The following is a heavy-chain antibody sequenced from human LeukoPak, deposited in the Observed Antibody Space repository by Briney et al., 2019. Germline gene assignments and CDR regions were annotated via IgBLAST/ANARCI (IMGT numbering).Heavy chain of an antibody. CDR3: AKGGGYCGGDCYSGPYFDY. CDR2: ISGSGGST. J-gene: IGHJ4*02. D-gene: IGHD2-21*02. CDR1: GFTFSSYG. Sequence: GGSLRLSCAASGFTFSSYGMSWVRQAPGKGLEWVSAISGSGGSTYYADSVKGRFTISRDNSKNTLYLQMNSLRAEDTAVYYCAKGGGYCGGDCYSGPYFDYWGQGTLVTVSS. V-gene: IGHV3-23*01.